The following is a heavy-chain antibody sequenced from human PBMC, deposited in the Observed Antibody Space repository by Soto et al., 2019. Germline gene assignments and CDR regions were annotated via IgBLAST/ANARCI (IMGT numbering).Heavy chain of an antibody. CDR2: ISSYNGDT. D-gene: IGHD5-12*01. V-gene: IGHV1-18*01. Sequence: GASVKVSCKASGYPFTRSGISWVRQAPGQGPEWMGWISSYNGDTNYAQTFQGRVTMTTDTSTSTAYMELRSLRSDDTAVYYCAREGVAPYYYYGTDVWGQGTPVTVSS. J-gene: IGHJ6*02. CDR1: GYPFTRSG. CDR3: AREGVAPYYYYGTDV.